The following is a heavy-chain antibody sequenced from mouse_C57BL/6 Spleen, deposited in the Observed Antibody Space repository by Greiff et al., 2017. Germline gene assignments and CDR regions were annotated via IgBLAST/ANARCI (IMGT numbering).Heavy chain of an antibody. D-gene: IGHD2-5*01. Sequence: EVQLQQSGPELVKPGASVKISCKASGYSFTDYNMNWVKQSNGKSLEWIGVINPNYGTTSYNQKFKGMATLTVDQSSSTAYMQLNSLTSEDSAVYCCARGVLYYSNLYAGDYWGQGTSVTVSS. J-gene: IGHJ4*01. V-gene: IGHV1-39*01. CDR3: ARGVLYYSNLYAGDY. CDR1: GYSFTDYN. CDR2: INPNYGTT.